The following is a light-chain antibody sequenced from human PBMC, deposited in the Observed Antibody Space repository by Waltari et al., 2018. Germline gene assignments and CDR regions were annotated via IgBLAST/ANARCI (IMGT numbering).Light chain of an antibody. CDR2: GAS. CDR1: QGVSNNY. CDR3: QQYISSPAT. J-gene: IGKJ2*01. Sequence: EIVLTQSPGTLSLSPEERATLPCRASQGVSNNYFAWYQQKPGQAPRLRIHGASTRATGIPDRFSGRASGTDFTLTISRLEPEDFAVYFCQQYISSPATFGQGTKLEIK. V-gene: IGKV3-20*01.